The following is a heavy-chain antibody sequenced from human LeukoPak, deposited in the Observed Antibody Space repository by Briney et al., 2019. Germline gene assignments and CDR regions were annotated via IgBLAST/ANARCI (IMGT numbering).Heavy chain of an antibody. V-gene: IGHV3-23*01. Sequence: GGSLRLSCAASGFTFSSYAMSWVRQAPGKGLEWVSAISGSGGSTYYADSVKGRFTISRDNSKNTLYPQMNSLRAEDTAVYYCAKHRGYSSGWYMVDYWGQGTLVTVSS. J-gene: IGHJ4*02. CDR1: GFTFSSYA. D-gene: IGHD6-19*01. CDR2: ISGSGGST. CDR3: AKHRGYSSGWYMVDY.